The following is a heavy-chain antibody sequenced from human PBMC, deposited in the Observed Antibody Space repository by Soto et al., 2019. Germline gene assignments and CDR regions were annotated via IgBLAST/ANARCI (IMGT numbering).Heavy chain of an antibody. V-gene: IGHV3-72*01. Sequence: EVQLVESGGGLVQPGGSLRLSCAASGFTFSDRYMDWVRQAPGKGLEWVGRTRNKASSYTTEYAASVKGRFTISRDDSKNSLYLQMNSLRAEDTAVYYCAKGGGVVVAATLPDNAKFDPWGQGTLVTVSS. CDR3: AKGGGVVVAATLPDNAKFDP. CDR1: GFTFSDRY. J-gene: IGHJ5*02. D-gene: IGHD2-15*01. CDR2: TRNKASSYTT.